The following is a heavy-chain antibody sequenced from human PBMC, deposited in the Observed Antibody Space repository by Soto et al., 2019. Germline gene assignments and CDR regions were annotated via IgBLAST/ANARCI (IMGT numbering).Heavy chain of an antibody. CDR1: GGTFSSYA. D-gene: IGHD2-2*01. CDR2: IIPIFDTA. J-gene: IGHJ6*02. Sequence: SVKVSCKASGGTFSSYAISWVRQAPGQGLEWMGGIIPIFDTANYAQKFQGRVTITAGESTSTAYMELSSLRSEDTAVYYCARHDCISSSCYYYYYYGMDVWGQGTTVTVSS. V-gene: IGHV1-69*13. CDR3: ARHDCISSSCYYYYYYGMDV.